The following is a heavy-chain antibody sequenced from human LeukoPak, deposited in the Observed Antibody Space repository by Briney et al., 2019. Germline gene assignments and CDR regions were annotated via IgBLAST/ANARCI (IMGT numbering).Heavy chain of an antibody. J-gene: IGHJ5*02. Sequence: GGSLRLSCAASGFTFSSYAMHWVRQAPGKGLEWVAVISYDGSNKYYADSVKGRFTISRDNSKNTLYLQMNSLRAEDTAVYYCARGRVTVRGVISWFDPWGQGTLVTVSS. CDR1: GFTFSSYA. CDR3: ARGRVTVRGVISWFDP. V-gene: IGHV3-30*04. D-gene: IGHD3-10*01. CDR2: ISYDGSNK.